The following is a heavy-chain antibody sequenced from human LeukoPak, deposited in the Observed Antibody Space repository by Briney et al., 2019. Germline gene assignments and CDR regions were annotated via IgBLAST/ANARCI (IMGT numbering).Heavy chain of an antibody. D-gene: IGHD4-17*01. CDR1: GYTFTHYY. J-gene: IGHJ4*02. Sequence: ASVKVSCKAFGYTFTHYYMHWVRQAPGQGLEWMGIINPGGGSTNYAQKFQGRITMTRDMSTSTVYMELSSLRSEDTAVYYCARAWESVAENYGVLDFWGQGSLVIVSS. CDR3: ARAWESVAENYGVLDF. CDR2: INPGGGST. V-gene: IGHV1-46*01.